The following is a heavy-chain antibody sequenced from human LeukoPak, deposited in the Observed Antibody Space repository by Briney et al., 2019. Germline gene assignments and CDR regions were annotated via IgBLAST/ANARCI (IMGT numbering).Heavy chain of an antibody. CDR3: ARASGWYLGNWFDP. Sequence: PSETLSLTCTVSGGSISSYYWSWIRQPAGKGRELIGLIYTSGSTNYNPSLKRRVTMSVATSKNQFSLKLSSVTAAATAVYYCARASGWYLGNWFDPWGQGTLVTVSS. D-gene: IGHD6-19*01. CDR2: IYTSGST. V-gene: IGHV4-4*07. CDR1: GGSISSYY. J-gene: IGHJ5*02.